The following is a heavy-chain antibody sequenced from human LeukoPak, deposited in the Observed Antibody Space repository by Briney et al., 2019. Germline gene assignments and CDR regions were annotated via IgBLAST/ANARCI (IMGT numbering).Heavy chain of an antibody. CDR3: ARLPGYGDSMGDY. J-gene: IGHJ4*02. D-gene: IGHD4-17*01. V-gene: IGHV1-2*06. CDR2: IIPNSGGT. Sequence: ASVKVSCKASGYTFTVYYMHWGRQAPGQGLEWMGRIIPNSGGTNYAQKFQGRVNMTSDTSISTAYMELSRLRSDDTAVYYCARLPGYGDSMGDYWGQGTLVTVSS. CDR1: GYTFTVYY.